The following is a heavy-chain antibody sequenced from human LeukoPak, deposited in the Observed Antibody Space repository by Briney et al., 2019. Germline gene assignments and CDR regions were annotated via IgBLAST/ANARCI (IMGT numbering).Heavy chain of an antibody. D-gene: IGHD3-9*01. CDR1: GYTFTSYG. CDR2: ISAYNGNT. Sequence: ASVKVSCKASGYTFTSYGISWVRQAPGQGLEWMGWISAYNGNTNYAQKLQGRVTMTTDTSTSTAYMELSSLRSEDTDVYYCARGPSIYDILTGHRYGMDVWGQGTTVTVSS. CDR3: ARGPSIYDILTGHRYGMDV. J-gene: IGHJ6*02. V-gene: IGHV1-18*01.